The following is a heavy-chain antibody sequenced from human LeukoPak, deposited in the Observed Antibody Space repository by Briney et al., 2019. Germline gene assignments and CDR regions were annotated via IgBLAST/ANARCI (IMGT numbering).Heavy chain of an antibody. J-gene: IGHJ4*02. CDR1: GGSISYSNSY. D-gene: IGHD3-22*01. V-gene: IGHV4-39*07. CDR3: ARHHSSGYSNFDY. CDR2: IYFSGST. Sequence: SETLSLTCTVSGGSISYSNSYWGWIRQPPGKGLEWIGNIYFSGSTYYKQSLKSRVTISVDTSKNQFSLKLRSVTAADTAVYYCARHHSSGYSNFDYWGQGTLVTVSS.